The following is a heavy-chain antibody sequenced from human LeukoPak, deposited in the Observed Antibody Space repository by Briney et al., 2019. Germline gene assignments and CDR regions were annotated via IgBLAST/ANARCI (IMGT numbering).Heavy chain of an antibody. CDR2: ISYDGSNK. J-gene: IGHJ6*03. CDR3: ARVAGYSYGSNYYYYMDV. V-gene: IGHV3-30*04. Sequence: PGGSLRLSCAASGFTFSSYAMHWVRQAPGKGLEWVAVISYDGSNKYYADSVKGRFTISRDNAKNSLYLQMNSLRAEDTAVYYCARVAGYSYGSNYYYYMDVWGKGTTVTISS. D-gene: IGHD5-18*01. CDR1: GFTFSSYA.